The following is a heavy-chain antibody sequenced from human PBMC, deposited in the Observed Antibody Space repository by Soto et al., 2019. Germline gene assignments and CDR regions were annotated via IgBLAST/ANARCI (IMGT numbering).Heavy chain of an antibody. D-gene: IGHD6-25*01. Sequence: GGSLRLSCAASVFSFSTYDMHWVRQAPGKGLEWVAFISSDGSKKYYADSVKGRFTISRDNSKNTLYMQMNTLRADDTAVYYCAKQRATHLFLLDYWGQGALVTVSS. V-gene: IGHV3-30-3*01. CDR2: ISSDGSKK. CDR3: AKQRATHLFLLDY. J-gene: IGHJ4*02. CDR1: VFSFSTYD.